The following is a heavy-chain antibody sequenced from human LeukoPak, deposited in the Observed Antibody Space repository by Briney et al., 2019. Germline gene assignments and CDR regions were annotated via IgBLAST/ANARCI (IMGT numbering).Heavy chain of an antibody. J-gene: IGHJ4*02. D-gene: IGHD6-19*01. CDR2: IKVDGSGT. V-gene: IGHV3-7*01. CDR3: ARDHLAGWALEY. CDR1: GFTFSMYW. Sequence: GGSLRLSCAASGFTFSMYWMYWVRQAPGKGLEWLASIKVDGSGTYYDDSVKGRFIISRDNAKNSLYLQLNSLRADDTAVYYCARDHLAGWALEYWGQGTLVTVSS.